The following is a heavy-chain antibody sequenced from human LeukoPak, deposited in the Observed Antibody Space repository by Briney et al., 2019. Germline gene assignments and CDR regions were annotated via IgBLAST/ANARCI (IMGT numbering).Heavy chain of an antibody. V-gene: IGHV4-34*01. J-gene: IGHJ5*01. CDR3: ARGRYQLLFDS. CDR1: GGSFSNYY. D-gene: IGHD2-2*01. Sequence: SETLSLTCAVYGGSFSNYYHNWIRQPPGKGLEWIGEINHSGSTNYNPSLKSRVTISVDTSKKQFSLHLNSPTAADTAVYYCARGRYQLLFDSWGQGTLVTVSS. CDR2: INHSGST.